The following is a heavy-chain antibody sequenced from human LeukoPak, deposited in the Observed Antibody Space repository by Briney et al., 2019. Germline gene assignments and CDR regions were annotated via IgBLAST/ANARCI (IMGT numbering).Heavy chain of an antibody. CDR1: GFTFSNYW. CDR2: ISSSGSTI. Sequence: PGGSLRLSCAASGFTFSNYWMSWVRQAPGKGLEWVSYISSSGSTIYYADSVKGRFTISRDNAKNSLYLQMNSLRAEDTAVYYCARDRGRPSGSILEPYYFDYWGQGTLVTVSS. D-gene: IGHD1-26*01. V-gene: IGHV3-48*04. J-gene: IGHJ4*02. CDR3: ARDRGRPSGSILEPYYFDY.